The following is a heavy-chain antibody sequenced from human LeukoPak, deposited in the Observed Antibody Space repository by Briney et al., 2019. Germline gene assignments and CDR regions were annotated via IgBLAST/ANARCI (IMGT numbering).Heavy chain of an antibody. CDR2: IYHSGST. J-gene: IGHJ6*03. Sequence: SQTLSLTCTVSGGSISSGSYYWSWIRQPAGKGLEWIGSIYHSGSTYYNPSLKSRVTISADTSKNQFSLKLSSVTAADTAVYYCARLVLDYYYYMDVWGKGTTVTVSS. V-gene: IGHV4-61*02. CDR1: GGSISSGSYY. CDR3: ARLVLDYYYYMDV.